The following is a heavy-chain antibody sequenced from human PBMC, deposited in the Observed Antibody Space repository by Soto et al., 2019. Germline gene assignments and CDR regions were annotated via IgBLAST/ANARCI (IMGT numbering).Heavy chain of an antibody. J-gene: IGHJ3*02. CDR3: ARGQLRYFDYGDFDI. CDR2: ISYDGSNK. Sequence: PGGSLRLSCAASGFTFSSYAMHWVRQAPGKGLEWVAVISYDGSNKYYADSVKGRFTISRDNSKNTLYLQMNSLRAEDTAVYYCARGQLRYFDYGDFDIWGQGTMVTVSS. D-gene: IGHD3-9*01. V-gene: IGHV3-30-3*01. CDR1: GFTFSSYA.